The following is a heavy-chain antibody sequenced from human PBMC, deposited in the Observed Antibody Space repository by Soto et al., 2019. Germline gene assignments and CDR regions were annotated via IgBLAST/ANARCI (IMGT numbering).Heavy chain of an antibody. D-gene: IGHD3-22*01. CDR3: AREYYDDDAFDN. Sequence: SLRLSCASYVSTFSTYAMHWVRQAPGKGLEWLSFISYDGSNKQYADSVKGRFTISRDNYKNTFYLQMNSMRAEDTAVYYSAREYYDDDAFDNWGQGTMVTDS. CDR1: VSTFSTYA. V-gene: IGHV3-30*04. J-gene: IGHJ3*02. CDR2: ISYDGSNK.